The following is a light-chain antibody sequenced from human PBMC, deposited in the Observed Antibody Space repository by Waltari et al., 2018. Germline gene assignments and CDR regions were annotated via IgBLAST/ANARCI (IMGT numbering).Light chain of an antibody. V-gene: IGKV3-20*01. CDR1: QSVSHSN. CDR2: GAS. CDR3: QQYAGSPIT. J-gene: IGKJ4*01. Sequence: EIVLTQSPGTLSLSPGERATLSCRATQSVSHSNLAWYQQKGGQAPRLLIYGASSRATGIPGRFSGSGSGTDFTLSISRLEPEDYGVYYCQQYAGSPITFGGGTKVEI.